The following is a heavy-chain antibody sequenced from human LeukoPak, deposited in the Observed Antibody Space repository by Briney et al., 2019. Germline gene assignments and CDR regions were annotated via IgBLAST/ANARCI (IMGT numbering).Heavy chain of an antibody. Sequence: PGGSLRLSCAASGFTFSSYSMNWVRQAPGKGLEWVAVISYDGSNKYYADSVKGRFTISRDNSKNTLYLQMNSLRAEDTAVYYCASLDYSSGWYTADYWGQGTLVTVSS. CDR3: ASLDYSSGWYTADY. V-gene: IGHV3-30*03. J-gene: IGHJ4*02. CDR1: GFTFSSYS. CDR2: ISYDGSNK. D-gene: IGHD6-19*01.